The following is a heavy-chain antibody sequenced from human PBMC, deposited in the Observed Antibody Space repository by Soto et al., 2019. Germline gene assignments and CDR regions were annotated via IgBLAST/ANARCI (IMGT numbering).Heavy chain of an antibody. CDR1: GYTFTSYA. D-gene: IGHD2-2*03. V-gene: IGHV1-3*01. Sequence: ASVKVSCKASGYTFTSYAMHWVRQAPGQRLEWMGWINAGNGNTKYSQKFQGRVTITRDTSASTAYMELSSLRSEDTAVYYCVLGDCTRSSCSYNFYGLDVWGPGTTVTVSS. CDR2: INAGNGNT. J-gene: IGHJ6*02. CDR3: VLGDCTRSSCSYNFYGLDV.